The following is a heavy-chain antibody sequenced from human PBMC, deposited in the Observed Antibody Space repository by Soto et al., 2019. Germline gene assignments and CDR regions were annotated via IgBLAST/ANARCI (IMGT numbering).Heavy chain of an antibody. D-gene: IGHD4-4*01. CDR1: GFTFSSYG. CDR2: ISYDGSNK. CDR3: AKDLYSTAHDLVDY. V-gene: IGHV3-30*18. J-gene: IGHJ4*02. Sequence: GGSLRLSCAASGFTFSSYGMHWVRQAPGKGLEWVAVISYDGSNKYYADSVKGRFTISRDNSKNTLYLQMNSLRAEDTAVYYCAKDLYSTAHDLVDYWGQGTLVTVSS.